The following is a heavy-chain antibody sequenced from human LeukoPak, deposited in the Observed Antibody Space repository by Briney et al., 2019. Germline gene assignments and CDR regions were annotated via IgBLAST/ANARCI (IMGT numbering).Heavy chain of an antibody. CDR1: GFTFSDYY. CDR3: ARAGEGDGSGSYYFDY. J-gene: IGHJ4*02. Sequence: GGSLRLSCAASGFTFSDYYMSWIRLAPGKGLEWVSYISSSSSYTNYADSVKGRFTISRDNAKNSLYLQMNSLRAEDTAVYYCARAGEGDGSGSYYFDYWGQGTLVTVSS. V-gene: IGHV3-11*06. CDR2: ISSSSSYT. D-gene: IGHD3-10*01.